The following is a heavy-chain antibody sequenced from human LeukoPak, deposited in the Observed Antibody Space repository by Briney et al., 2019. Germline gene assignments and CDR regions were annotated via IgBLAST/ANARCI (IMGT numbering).Heavy chain of an antibody. Sequence: GGSLRLSCAASGFTFSSYWMHWVRHAPGKGLVWVSHIKTDGSSTNYAESVKGRFTISRDNSKNTLYLQMNSLRAEDTAVYYCAKEISDYYDSSGYPWGQGTPVTVSS. CDR2: IKTDGSST. CDR3: AKEISDYYDSSGYP. CDR1: GFTFSSYW. J-gene: IGHJ1*01. V-gene: IGHV3-74*01. D-gene: IGHD3-22*01.